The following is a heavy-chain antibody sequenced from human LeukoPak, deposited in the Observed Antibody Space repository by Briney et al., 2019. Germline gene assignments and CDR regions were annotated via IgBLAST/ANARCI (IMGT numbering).Heavy chain of an antibody. Sequence: PSETLSLTCTVSVGSISSYYWSCIRQPPGKGVEWIGYIYYSGSTKYNPSLKSRVTISVDTSKNQFSLKLSSVTAADTAVYYCARDRVRGVISHYFDYWGQGTLVTVSS. CDR2: IYYSGST. D-gene: IGHD3-10*01. J-gene: IGHJ4*02. V-gene: IGHV4-59*01. CDR3: ARDRVRGVISHYFDY. CDR1: VGSISSYY.